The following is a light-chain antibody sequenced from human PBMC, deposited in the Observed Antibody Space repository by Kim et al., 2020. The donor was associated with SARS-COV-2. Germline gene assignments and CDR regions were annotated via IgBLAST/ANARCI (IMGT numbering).Light chain of an antibody. CDR3: QQRRNWPLFT. J-gene: IGKJ3*01. V-gene: IGKV3-11*01. Sequence: EIVLTQSPATLSLSPVERATLSCRASQSVSSYLAWYQQKPGQAPRLLIYDASNRATGIPARFSGSGSGTDFTLTISSLEPEDFAVYYCQQRRNWPLFTFGPGTKVDIK. CDR2: DAS. CDR1: QSVSSY.